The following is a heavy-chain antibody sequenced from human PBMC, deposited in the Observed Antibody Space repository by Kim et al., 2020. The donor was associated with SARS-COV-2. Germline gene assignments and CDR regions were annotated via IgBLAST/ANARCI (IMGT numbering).Heavy chain of an antibody. J-gene: IGHJ4*02. CDR2: ISYDGSNK. Sequence: GGSLRLSCAASGFTFSSYAMHWVRQAPGKGLEWVAVISYDGSNKYYADSVKGRFTISRDNSKNTLYLQMNSLRAEDTAVYYCARGPPDSGYDALTQLDYWGQGTLVTVSS. CDR3: ARGPPDSGYDALTQLDY. CDR1: GFTFSSYA. V-gene: IGHV3-30*04. D-gene: IGHD5-12*01.